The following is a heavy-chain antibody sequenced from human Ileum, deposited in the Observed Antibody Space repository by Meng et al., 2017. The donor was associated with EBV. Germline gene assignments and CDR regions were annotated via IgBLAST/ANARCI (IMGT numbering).Heavy chain of an antibody. J-gene: IGHJ4*02. D-gene: IGHD3-10*01. CDR3: ARSSPIVRGLDY. CDR2: VYHDGAT. CDR1: GDAVSGSDW. Sequence: VQLQGPGPGLVKPSGTLSLTGAVSGDAVSGSDWWSWVRQPPGKGLEWIGEVYHDGATNYHPSLKSRVTISLDKSKNEVNLHLNSLTAADTAVYFCARSSPIVRGLDYWGQGTLVTVSS. V-gene: IGHV4-4*02.